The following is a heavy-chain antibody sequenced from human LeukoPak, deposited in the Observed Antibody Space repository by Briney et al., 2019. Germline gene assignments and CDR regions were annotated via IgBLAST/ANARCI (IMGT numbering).Heavy chain of an antibody. Sequence: PGGSLRLSCAVYGFTFDDYAMHWVRQTPRKGLEWVSGISWNSGSIDYADSVKGRFTISRDNAKNSLYLQMNSLRPEDTALYFCAKDMMSARGAFDYWGQGTLVTVSS. V-gene: IGHV3-9*01. J-gene: IGHJ4*02. CDR3: AKDMMSARGAFDY. CDR2: ISWNSGSI. CDR1: GFTFDDYA. D-gene: IGHD4/OR15-4a*01.